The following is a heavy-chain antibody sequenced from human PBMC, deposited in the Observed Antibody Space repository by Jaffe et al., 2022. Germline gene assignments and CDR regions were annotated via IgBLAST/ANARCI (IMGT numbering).Heavy chain of an antibody. J-gene: IGHJ1*01. Sequence: QLQLQESGPGLVKPSETLSLTCTVSGGSISSSSYYWGWIRQPPGKGLEWIGSIYYSGSTYYNPSLKSRVTISVDTSKNQFSLKLSSVTAADTAVYYCARLRSGWYGAEEYFQHWGQGTLVTVSS. D-gene: IGHD6-19*01. CDR3: ARLRSGWYGAEEYFQH. CDR1: GGSISSSSYY. V-gene: IGHV4-39*01. CDR2: IYYSGST.